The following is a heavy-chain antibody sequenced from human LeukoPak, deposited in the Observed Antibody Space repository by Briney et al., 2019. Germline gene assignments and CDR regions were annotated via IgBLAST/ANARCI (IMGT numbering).Heavy chain of an antibody. V-gene: IGHV4-59*05. CDR1: GGSISSYY. J-gene: IGHJ4*02. D-gene: IGHD3/OR15-3a*01. CDR2: IYYSGSP. Sequence: SETLSLTCTVSGGSISSYYWSWIRQPPGKGLEWIGSIYYSGSPYYNPSLKSRVTISVDTSKNQFSLKVISVTAADTAVYYCARWRTARTGFDYWGQGTLVTVSS. CDR3: ARWRTARTGFDY.